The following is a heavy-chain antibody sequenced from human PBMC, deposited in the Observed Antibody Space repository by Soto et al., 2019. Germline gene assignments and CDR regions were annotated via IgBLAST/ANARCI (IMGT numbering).Heavy chain of an antibody. V-gene: IGHV1-2*02. CDR2: INPNSGGT. Sequence: ASVKVSCKASGYTFTGYYMHWVRQAPGQGLEWMGWINPNSGGTNYAQKFQGRVTMTRDTSISTAYMELSRLRSDDTAVYHCARALGYYYYGMDVWGQGTTVTVSS. CDR1: GYTFTGYY. J-gene: IGHJ6*02. CDR3: ARALGYYYYGMDV. D-gene: IGHD3-16*02.